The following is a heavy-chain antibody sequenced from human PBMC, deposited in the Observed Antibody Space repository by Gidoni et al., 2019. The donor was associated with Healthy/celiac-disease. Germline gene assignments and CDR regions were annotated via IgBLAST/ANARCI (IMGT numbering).Heavy chain of an antibody. CDR1: GFPFSSYS. CDR2: ISSSSSYI. D-gene: IGHD5-18*01. CDR3: AGGYSYGSLFDY. V-gene: IGHV3-21*01. Sequence: EVQLVESGGGLVKPGGSLRLSCAAPGFPFSSYSMNWVRQAPGKGLEWVASISSSSSYIYYADSVKGRFTISRDNAKNSLYLKMNSLRAEDTAVYYCAGGYSYGSLFDYWGQGTLVTVSS. J-gene: IGHJ4*02.